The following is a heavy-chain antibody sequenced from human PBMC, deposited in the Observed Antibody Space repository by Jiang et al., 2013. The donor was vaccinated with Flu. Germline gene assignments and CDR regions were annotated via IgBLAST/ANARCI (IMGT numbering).Heavy chain of an antibody. Sequence: GIIPIFGTANYAQKFQGRVAITADKSTTTAYMELSSLRSEDTAVYYCATSHLKAAPLEYFQHWGQGTLVTVSS. V-gene: IGHV1-69*06. J-gene: IGHJ1*01. CDR3: ATSHLKAAPLEYFQH. D-gene: IGHD6-13*01. CDR2: IIPIFGTA.